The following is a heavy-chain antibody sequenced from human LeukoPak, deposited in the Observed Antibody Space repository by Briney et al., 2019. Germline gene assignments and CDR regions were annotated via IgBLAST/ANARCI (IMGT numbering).Heavy chain of an antibody. V-gene: IGHV3-30*04. D-gene: IGHD5-18*01. CDR3: ARVGGYSFGWVGPFDY. Sequence: PGRSLRLSCAASGFTFSSYAMRWVRQAPGKGLEWVAVISYDGSDKHYADSVKGRFTISRDNSKNTLYLQMNSLRAEDTAVYYCARVGGYSFGWVGPFDYWGQGTLVTVSS. CDR1: GFTFSSYA. J-gene: IGHJ4*02. CDR2: ISYDGSDK.